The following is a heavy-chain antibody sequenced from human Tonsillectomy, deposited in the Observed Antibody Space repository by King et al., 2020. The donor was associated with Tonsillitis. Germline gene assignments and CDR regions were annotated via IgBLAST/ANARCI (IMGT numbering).Heavy chain of an antibody. CDR3: ARYISGTFDY. J-gene: IGHJ4*02. Sequence: QLQESGPGVVKPSETLSLICTVSGGSIRSSDNYWAWIRHPPGKGVEGIWYMYDIGTIFYNPSLKSRITISGCTSENRFSLKLSSVTAADTAVYFCARYISGTFDYWGQGALVTVSS. CDR1: GGSIRSSDNY. CDR2: MYDIGTI. D-gene: IGHD6-19*01. V-gene: IGHV4-39*01.